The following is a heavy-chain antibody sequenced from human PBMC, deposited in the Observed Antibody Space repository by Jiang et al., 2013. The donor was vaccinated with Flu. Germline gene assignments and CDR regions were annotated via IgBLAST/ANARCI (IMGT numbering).Heavy chain of an antibody. Sequence: KPSETLSLTCTVSGGSISSYYWSWIRQPQEGTGVDWVYLLQWEHQLQPSLKSRVTISVDTSKNQFSLKLSSVTAADTAVYYCARHIPQYYYDSSGYSETNAFDIWGQGTMVTVSS. D-gene: IGHD3-22*01. CDR1: GGSISSYY. CDR3: ARHIPQYYYDSSGYSETNAFDI. J-gene: IGHJ3*02. V-gene: IGHV4-59*08. CDR2: LLQWEH.